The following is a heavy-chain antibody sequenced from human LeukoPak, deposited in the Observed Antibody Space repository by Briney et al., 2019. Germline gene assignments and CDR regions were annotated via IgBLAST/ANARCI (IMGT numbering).Heavy chain of an antibody. D-gene: IGHD2-21*01. V-gene: IGHV4-39*07. Sequence: SETLSLTCAVSGGSISSNSYYWGWIRQPPGKGLEWIGSIYHSGSTYYNPSLKSRVTISVDTSKNHFSLKLSSVTAADTAVYYCARSLRVAGSYYMDVWGKGTTVTISS. CDR2: IYHSGST. J-gene: IGHJ6*03. CDR1: GGSISSNSYY. CDR3: ARSLRVAGSYYMDV.